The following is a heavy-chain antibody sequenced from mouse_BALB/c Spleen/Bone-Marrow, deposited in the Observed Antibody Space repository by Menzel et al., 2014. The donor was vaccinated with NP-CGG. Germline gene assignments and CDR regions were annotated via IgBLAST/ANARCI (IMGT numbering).Heavy chain of an antibody. J-gene: IGHJ4*01. CDR2: ISTGSSTI. CDR3: ARSDGAKDY. D-gene: IGHD2-3*01. Sequence: EVELMESGGGLVQPGGSRKLSCAASGFTFSSFGMHWVRQAPEKGLEWVAYISTGSSTIYYADTVKGRFTISRDNPKNTLFLQMTSLRSEDTAMYYCARSDGAKDYWGQGTSVTVSS. CDR1: GFTFSSFG. V-gene: IGHV5-17*02.